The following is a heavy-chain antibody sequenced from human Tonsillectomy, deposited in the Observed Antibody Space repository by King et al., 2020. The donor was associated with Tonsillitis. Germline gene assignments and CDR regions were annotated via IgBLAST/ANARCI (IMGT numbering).Heavy chain of an antibody. CDR1: GGSINSGDYS. CDR2: IYHSEST. J-gene: IGHJ4*02. V-gene: IGHV4-30-2*01. Sequence: QMQLQESGSGLVKPSQTLSLTCAVSGGSINSGDYSWNWIRQPPGKGLEWIGYIYHSESTYYNPSLKSRVTISVDRSKNQFSLKLSSVTAADTAVYFCARAPLDDYFFDYWGQGTLVTVSS. D-gene: IGHD1-1*01. CDR3: ARAPLDDYFFDY.